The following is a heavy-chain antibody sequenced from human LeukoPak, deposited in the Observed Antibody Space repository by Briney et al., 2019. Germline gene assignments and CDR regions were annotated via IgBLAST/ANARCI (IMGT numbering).Heavy chain of an antibody. J-gene: IGHJ4*02. CDR1: GFTFSSYA. D-gene: IGHD5-18*01. CDR3: AREFSLGVDTAMVTDY. CDR2: ISYDGSNK. Sequence: GRSLRLSCAASGFTFSSYAMHWVRQAPGKGLEWVAVISYDGSNKYYADSVKGRFTISRDNAKNSLYLQMNSLRDEDTAVYYCAREFSLGVDTAMVTDYWGQGTLVTVSS. V-gene: IGHV3-30*04.